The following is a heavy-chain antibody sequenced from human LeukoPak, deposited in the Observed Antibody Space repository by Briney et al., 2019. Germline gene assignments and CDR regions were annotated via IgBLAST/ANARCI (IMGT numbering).Heavy chain of an antibody. Sequence: PSETLSLTCAVFGGSISNCFWCWIRQPPGKGLEWIGYIYYSGSTNYNPSLKSRVTISVDTSKNQFSLKLSSVTAADTAVYYCAREGSGYPFDYWGQGTLVTVSS. V-gene: IGHV4-59*01. D-gene: IGHD3-22*01. CDR3: AREGSGYPFDY. J-gene: IGHJ4*02. CDR1: GGSISNCF. CDR2: IYYSGST.